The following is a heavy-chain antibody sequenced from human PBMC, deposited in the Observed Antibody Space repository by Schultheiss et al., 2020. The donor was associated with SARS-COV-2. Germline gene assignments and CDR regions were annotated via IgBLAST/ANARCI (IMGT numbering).Heavy chain of an antibody. J-gene: IGHJ3*02. CDR2: ISHDETSR. Sequence: GGSLRLSCVASGLPFSRFVLHWVRQAPGKGLEWVAVISHDETSRIFADSVKGRFTISKDNSKNTLYLQMSSLRPEDTAVYYCVRVVITTGSDAFDIWGQGTMVTVSS. D-gene: IGHD3-22*01. CDR1: GLPFSRFV. CDR3: VRVVITTGSDAFDI. V-gene: IGHV3-30*04.